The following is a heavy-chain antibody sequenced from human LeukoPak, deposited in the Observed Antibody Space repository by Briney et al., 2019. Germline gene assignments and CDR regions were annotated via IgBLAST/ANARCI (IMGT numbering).Heavy chain of an antibody. Sequence: ASVKVSCKASGYAFTSYGISWVRQAPGQGLEWMGWISAYNGNTNYAQKLQGRVTMTTDTSTSTAYMELRSLRSDDTAVYYCARELADIVVVPASLGGDAFDIWGQGTMVTVSS. D-gene: IGHD2-2*01. J-gene: IGHJ3*02. CDR2: ISAYNGNT. V-gene: IGHV1-18*01. CDR3: ARELADIVVVPASLGGDAFDI. CDR1: GYAFTSYG.